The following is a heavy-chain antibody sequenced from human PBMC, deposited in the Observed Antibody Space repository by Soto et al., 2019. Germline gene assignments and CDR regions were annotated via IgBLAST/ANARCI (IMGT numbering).Heavy chain of an antibody. CDR3: AKDAAPGYAMSAFDI. J-gene: IGHJ3*02. D-gene: IGHD2-8*01. Sequence: GGSLRLSSAASGFSFDDYTMHWVRQAPGKGLEWVSLISWDGGSTYYADSVKGRFTISRDNSKNSLYLQMNSLRTEDTALYYCAKDAAPGYAMSAFDIWGQGTMVTVSS. CDR2: ISWDGGST. V-gene: IGHV3-43*01. CDR1: GFSFDDYT.